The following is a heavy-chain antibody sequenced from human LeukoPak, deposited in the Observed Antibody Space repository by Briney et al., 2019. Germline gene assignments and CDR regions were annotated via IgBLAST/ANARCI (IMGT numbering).Heavy chain of an antibody. J-gene: IGHJ3*02. CDR2: ISSSSSYI. Sequence: GGSLRLSCAASGFTFSSYSMNWVRQAPGKGLEWVSPISSSSSYIYYADSVKGRFTISRDNAKNSLYLQMNSLRAEDTAVYYCARESSSWYPDAFDIWGQGTMVTVSS. D-gene: IGHD6-13*01. CDR3: ARESSSWYPDAFDI. V-gene: IGHV3-21*01. CDR1: GFTFSSYS.